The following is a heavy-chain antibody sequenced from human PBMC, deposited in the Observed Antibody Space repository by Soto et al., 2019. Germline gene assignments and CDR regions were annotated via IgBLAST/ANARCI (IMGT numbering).Heavy chain of an antibody. CDR2: INPNSGGT. CDR3: SINKRPFSGRPGMGV. Sequence: QVPLVQSGAEVKKPGASVKVSCKASGYTFTDYYMHWVRQAPGQGLEWMGWINPNSGGTNYAQKFQGRVTMTRDTPIRTAYMGFNRLRSDDTAMDYCSINKRPFSGRPGMGVWGQGTTVTVSS. D-gene: IGHD6-25*01. CDR1: GYTFTDYY. J-gene: IGHJ6*02. V-gene: IGHV1-2*02.